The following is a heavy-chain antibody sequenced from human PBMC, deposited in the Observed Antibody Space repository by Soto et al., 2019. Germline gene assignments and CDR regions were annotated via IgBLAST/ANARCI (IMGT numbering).Heavy chain of an antibody. CDR1: GFTFSDYY. CDR3: AVDRGPGGIAVGGFDI. J-gene: IGHJ3*02. Sequence: QVQLVESGGGLVKPGGSLRLSCAASGFTFSDYYINWIRQAPGKGLEWIAYISGGSAYKKFADSVQGRVTVTRENAQNSLYLHMNSLAVEVTSIYYCAVDRGPGGIAVGGFDIWGRGTVVTVSS. CDR2: ISGGSAYK. D-gene: IGHD6-19*01. V-gene: IGHV3-11*06.